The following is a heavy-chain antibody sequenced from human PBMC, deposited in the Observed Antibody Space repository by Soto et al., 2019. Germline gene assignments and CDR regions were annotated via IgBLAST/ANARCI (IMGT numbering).Heavy chain of an antibody. CDR3: AREGGGVVVVAAEVQNYYYYGMDV. CDR1: GFTFSMYW. CDR2: INDDGIST. Sequence: GGSLRLSCAASGFTFSMYWMHWVRQVPGKGPEWVSRINDDGISTNYADSVKGRFTISRDNAKNTLYLQMNALRVEDTAVYYCAREGGGVVVVAAEVQNYYYYGMDVWGQGTTVTVSS. V-gene: IGHV3-74*01. D-gene: IGHD2-15*01. J-gene: IGHJ6*02.